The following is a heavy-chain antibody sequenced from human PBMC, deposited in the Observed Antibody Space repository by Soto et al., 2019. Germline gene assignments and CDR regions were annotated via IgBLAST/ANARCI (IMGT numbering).Heavy chain of an antibody. CDR1: GFTFSSYS. Sequence: GVSLRLSCAASGFTFSSYSMNWVRQAPGKGLEWVSYISSSSSTIYYADSVKGRFTISRDNAKNSLYLQMNSLRAEDTAVYYCARDPYYDILTGYSLPPDYWGQGTLVTVSS. D-gene: IGHD3-9*01. J-gene: IGHJ4*02. CDR2: ISSSSSTI. CDR3: ARDPYYDILTGYSLPPDY. V-gene: IGHV3-48*01.